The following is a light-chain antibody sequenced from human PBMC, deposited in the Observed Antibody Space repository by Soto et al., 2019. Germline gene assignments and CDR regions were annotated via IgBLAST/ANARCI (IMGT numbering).Light chain of an antibody. CDR1: SSDFGRYSY. CDR2: DVS. Sequence: QSVLPQPRSVSGSPGQSVSISCTGTSSDFGRYSYVSWYQQHPGKAPKLMIYDVSERPSGVPDRFSGSKSGNTASLTISGLQAEDEADYYCCSYAGTYTGVFGTGTKVTVL. V-gene: IGLV2-11*01. CDR3: CSYAGTYTGV. J-gene: IGLJ1*01.